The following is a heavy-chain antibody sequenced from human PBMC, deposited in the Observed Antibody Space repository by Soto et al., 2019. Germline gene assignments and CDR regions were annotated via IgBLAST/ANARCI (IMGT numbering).Heavy chain of an antibody. D-gene: IGHD3-3*01. J-gene: IGHJ6*02. CDR3: SGDGDFYGLDV. CDR1: GFTSDDYDYA. V-gene: IGHV3-49*04. CDR2: IRGSTYGGTT. Sequence: GGSLRLSCTFSGFTSDDYDYALTWVRQAPGKGLQWLGLIRGSTYGGTTEYAASVKGRFTISRDDSKGITYLQMNSLKTEDTAVYYCSGDGDFYGLDVWGQGTTVTVSS.